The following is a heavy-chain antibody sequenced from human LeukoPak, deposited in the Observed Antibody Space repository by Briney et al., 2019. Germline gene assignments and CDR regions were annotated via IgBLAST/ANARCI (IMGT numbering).Heavy chain of an antibody. CDR1: GFTFSSHN. Sequence: PGGSLRLSCAASGFTFSSHNMNWVRQAPGKGLEWVSYISRSSSNIYYADSVKGRFTISRDNAKNSLYLQMNSLRDEDTAVYYCARGRDCDCASPGRYYFEYWGQGTLVTVSS. V-gene: IGHV3-48*02. CDR3: ARGRDCDCASPGRYYFEY. D-gene: IGHD2-21*02. CDR2: ISRSSSNI. J-gene: IGHJ4*02.